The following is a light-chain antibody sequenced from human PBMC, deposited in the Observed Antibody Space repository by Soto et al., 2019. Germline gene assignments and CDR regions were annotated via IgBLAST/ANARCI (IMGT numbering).Light chain of an antibody. CDR2: AAS. Sequence: DIQMTQSPSALSASVGDRVTITCRASQTISTYLNWYQQKPGKAPKLLIYAASTLQSGVPSRFSGSESGTDFTLTISSLQPEDFATYYCQQSLGIPYTFGQGTRLEIK. CDR3: QQSLGIPYT. CDR1: QTISTY. V-gene: IGKV1-39*01. J-gene: IGKJ2*01.